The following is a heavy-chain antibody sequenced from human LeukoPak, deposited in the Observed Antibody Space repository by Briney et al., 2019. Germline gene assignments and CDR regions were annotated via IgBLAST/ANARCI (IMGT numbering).Heavy chain of an antibody. V-gene: IGHV1-2*02. D-gene: IGHD3-10*01. CDR1: GYTFTGYH. CDR3: ARNTNYFGSGNSFDY. CDR2: INPNTGDT. Sequence: ASVKVSCKASGYTFTGYHMHWVRQAPGQGLEWMGWINPNTGDTNYAQKFQGRVTMTRDTSIDTAYMELSRLKTDDTAVYYCARNTNYFGSGNSFDYWGQEPWSPSPQ. J-gene: IGHJ4*01.